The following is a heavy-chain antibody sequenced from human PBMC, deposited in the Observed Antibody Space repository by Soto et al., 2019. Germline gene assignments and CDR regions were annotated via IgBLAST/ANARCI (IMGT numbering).Heavy chain of an antibody. J-gene: IGHJ3*02. D-gene: IGHD3-22*01. V-gene: IGHV3-7*03. CDR1: GFTFSSYW. Sequence: EVQLVESGGGLVQPGGSLRLSCAASGFTFSSYWVSWVRQAPGKGLEWVANIKQDGSEKYYVDSVKGRFTISRDNAKNSLYLQMNSLRAEDTAVYYCARGSSGTWDAFDIWGQGTMVTVSS. CDR3: ARGSSGTWDAFDI. CDR2: IKQDGSEK.